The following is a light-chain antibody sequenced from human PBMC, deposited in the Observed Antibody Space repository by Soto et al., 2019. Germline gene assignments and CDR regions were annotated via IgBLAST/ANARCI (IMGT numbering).Light chain of an antibody. CDR1: QTVRNNY. V-gene: IGKV3D-20*02. Sequence: EIVLTQSPGTLSLSPGERATLSCRASQTVRNNYLAWYQQKPGQAPRLLIYDASSRATGIPDRFSGGGSGTDFTLTISRLEPEDFAVYYCQQRSKWPPEVTFGQGTRLEIK. CDR3: QQRSKWPPEVT. J-gene: IGKJ5*01. CDR2: DAS.